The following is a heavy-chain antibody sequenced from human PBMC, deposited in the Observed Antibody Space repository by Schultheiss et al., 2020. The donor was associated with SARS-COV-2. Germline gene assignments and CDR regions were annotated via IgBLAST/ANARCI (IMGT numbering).Heavy chain of an antibody. J-gene: IGHJ4*02. V-gene: IGHV4-61*01. D-gene: IGHD3-10*01. Sequence: SETLSLTCTVSGASITSGTHYWTWIRQPPGKGLEWIGEINHSGSTNYNPSLKSRVAMSVDMSKNHFSLKLSSVTAADTAVYYCARGDYGSGSYYFDSWGQGALVTVSS. CDR3: ARGDYGSGSYYFDS. CDR1: GASITSGTHY. CDR2: INHSGST.